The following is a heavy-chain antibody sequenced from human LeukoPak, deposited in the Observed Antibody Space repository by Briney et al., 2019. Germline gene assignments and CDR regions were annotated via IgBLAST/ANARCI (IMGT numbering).Heavy chain of an antibody. CDR3: ARGPTVLRLLEWLLKPLDY. Sequence: ASVKVSCKASGGTFSSYAISWVRQAPGQGREWVGGIIPIFGTANYAQKFQGRVTITADESTSTAYMELSSLRSEDTAVYYCARGPTVLRLLEWLLKPLDYWGQGTLVTVSS. V-gene: IGHV1-69*13. CDR1: GGTFSSYA. D-gene: IGHD3-3*01. J-gene: IGHJ4*02. CDR2: IIPIFGTA.